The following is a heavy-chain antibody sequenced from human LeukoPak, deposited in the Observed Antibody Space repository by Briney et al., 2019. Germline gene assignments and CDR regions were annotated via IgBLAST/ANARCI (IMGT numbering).Heavy chain of an antibody. CDR1: GYIFTSYF. D-gene: IGHD5-18*01. CDR2: INPSGGST. V-gene: IGHV1-46*01. CDR3: ARDSNVDTAMVTLGY. Sequence: ASVKVSCKASGYIFTSYFMHWVRQAPGQGLEWMGIINPSGGSTSYAQKFQGRVTMTRDMSTSTVYMELSSLRSEDTAVYYCARDSNVDTAMVTLGYWGQGTLVTVSS. J-gene: IGHJ4*02.